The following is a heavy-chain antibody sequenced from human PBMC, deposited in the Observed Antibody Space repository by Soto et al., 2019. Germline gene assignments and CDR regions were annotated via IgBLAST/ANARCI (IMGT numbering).Heavy chain of an antibody. V-gene: IGHV3-48*01. CDR2: ISSSSSTI. CDR1: GFTFSSYS. CDR3: AREYNDFWSGHFAY. D-gene: IGHD3-3*01. J-gene: IGHJ4*01. Sequence: GGSLRLSCAASGFTFSSYSMNWVRQAPGKGLEWVSYISSSSSTIYYADSVKGRFTISRDNAKNSLYLQMNSLRVEDTAVYYCAREYNDFWSGHFAYWGHGALVTVSS.